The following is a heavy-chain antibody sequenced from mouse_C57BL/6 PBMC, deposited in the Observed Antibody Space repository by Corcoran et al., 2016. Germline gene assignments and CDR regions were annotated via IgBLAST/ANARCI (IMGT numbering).Heavy chain of an antibody. D-gene: IGHD1-1*01. CDR2: IYPGDGDT. V-gene: IGHV1-80*01. J-gene: IGHJ2*01. CDR3: ARGDYYGSSCYFDY. Sequence: QVQLQQSGAELVKPGASVKISCKASGYAFSSYWMNWVKQRPGKGLEWIGQIYPGDGDTNYNGKFKGKTTLNAHKYSSTAYMQLSSLTSEDAAVYFCARGDYYGSSCYFDYWGQGTTLTVSS. CDR1: GYAFSSYW.